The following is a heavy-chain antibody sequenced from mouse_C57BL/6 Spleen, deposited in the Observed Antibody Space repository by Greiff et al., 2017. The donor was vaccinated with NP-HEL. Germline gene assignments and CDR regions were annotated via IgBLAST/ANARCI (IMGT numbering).Heavy chain of an antibody. CDR3: AVNGSY. V-gene: IGHV5-4*01. Sequence: DVHLVESGGGLVKPGGSLKLSCAASGFTFSSYAMSWVRQTPEKRLEWVATISDGGSYTYYPDNVKGRFTISRDNAKNNLYLQMSHLKSEDTAMYYCAVNGSYWGQGTLVTVSA. J-gene: IGHJ3*01. CDR1: GFTFSSYA. CDR2: ISDGGSYT.